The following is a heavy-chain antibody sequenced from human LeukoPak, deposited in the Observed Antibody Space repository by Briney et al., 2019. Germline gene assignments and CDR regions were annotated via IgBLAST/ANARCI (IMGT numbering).Heavy chain of an antibody. CDR3: AKIMVAYAGVDY. CDR2: IWYDGNNK. D-gene: IGHD3-10*01. V-gene: IGHV3-30*02. J-gene: IGHJ4*02. CDR1: GFTFSSYG. Sequence: GGSLRLSCAASGFTFSSYGMHWVRQAPGKGLEWVAVIWYDGNNKFYADSVRGRFSISRDNSKNTLYLQMNSLRPEDTAVYYCAKIMVAYAGVDYWGQGTLVTVSS.